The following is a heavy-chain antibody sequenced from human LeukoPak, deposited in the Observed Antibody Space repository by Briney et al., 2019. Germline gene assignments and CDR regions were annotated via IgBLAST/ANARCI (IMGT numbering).Heavy chain of an antibody. Sequence: GGSLRLSCAASGFNFSSYAMSWVRQAPGKGLEWVSAISGSGGSTYYADSVKGRFTISRDNSKNTLYLQMNSLRAEDTAVYYCAKTIAAAGRGYFQHWGQGTLVTVSS. V-gene: IGHV3-23*01. D-gene: IGHD6-13*01. CDR3: AKTIAAAGRGYFQH. CDR2: ISGSGGST. J-gene: IGHJ1*01. CDR1: GFNFSSYA.